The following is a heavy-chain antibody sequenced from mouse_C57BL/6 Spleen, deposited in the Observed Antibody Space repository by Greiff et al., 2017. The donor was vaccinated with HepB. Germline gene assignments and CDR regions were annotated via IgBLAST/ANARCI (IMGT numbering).Heavy chain of an antibody. Sequence: QVQLQQSGPELVKPGASVKISCKASGYAFSSSWMNWVKQRPGKGLEWIGRIYPGDGDTNYNGKFKGKATLTADKSSSTAYMQLSSLTSEDSAVYCCARDEDYSNYPFAYWGQGTLVTVSA. D-gene: IGHD2-5*01. CDR2: IYPGDGDT. J-gene: IGHJ3*01. CDR3: ARDEDYSNYPFAY. CDR1: GYAFSSSW. V-gene: IGHV1-82*01.